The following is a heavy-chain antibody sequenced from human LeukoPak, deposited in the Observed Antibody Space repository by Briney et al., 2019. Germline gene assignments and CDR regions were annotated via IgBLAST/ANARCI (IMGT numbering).Heavy chain of an antibody. D-gene: IGHD2-15*01. Sequence: GASVKVSCKTSGYSFTDYYIHWARQAPGQGFEWLGWISPKSGGTNYAQKFQDSVSLTRDTSIDTACMELTSLRLDDTAIYYCARGVAANGRRLDPWGQGTLITVSS. CDR2: ISPKSGGT. J-gene: IGHJ5*02. V-gene: IGHV1-2*02. CDR3: ARGVAANGRRLDP. CDR1: GYSFTDYY.